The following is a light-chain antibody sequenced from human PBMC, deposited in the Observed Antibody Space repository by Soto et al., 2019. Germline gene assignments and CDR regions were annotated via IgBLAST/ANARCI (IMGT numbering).Light chain of an antibody. CDR2: GAS. Sequence: EIVLTQSPGNLSLSPGERATLSCRASQSVSSSYLAWYQQKPGQAPILLIYGASSRATGIPDRFSGSGSGTDFTLTISRLEPEDFAVYYCQQYGSAPLTFGGGTKVEIK. V-gene: IGKV3-20*01. J-gene: IGKJ4*01. CDR1: QSVSSSY. CDR3: QQYGSAPLT.